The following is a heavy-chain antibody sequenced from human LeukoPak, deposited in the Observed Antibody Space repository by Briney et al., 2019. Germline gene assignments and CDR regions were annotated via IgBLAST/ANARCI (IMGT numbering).Heavy chain of an antibody. J-gene: IGHJ4*02. CDR1: GFTFSDHY. Sequence: TGGSLRLSCAASGFTFSDHYMDWVRQAPGKGLKWVGRIRNKANSYTTEYAASVKGRFTISRDDSKSSLYLQMNSLKTEDTAVYYCARGGSSSSWYPFDYWGQGTLVTVSS. CDR2: IRNKANSYTT. CDR3: ARGGSSSSWYPFDY. D-gene: IGHD6-13*01. V-gene: IGHV3-72*01.